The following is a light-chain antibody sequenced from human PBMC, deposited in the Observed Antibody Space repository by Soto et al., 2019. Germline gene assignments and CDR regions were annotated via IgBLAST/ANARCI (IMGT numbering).Light chain of an antibody. Sequence: QAVVTQPPSASGTPGQRVTISCSGSSSNIGSNYVYWYQQLPGTAPKLLIYRNNQRPSGVPDRFSGSKSGTSASLAISGLRSEDEADYYCAAWDDSLSRVFGTGTKVTVL. J-gene: IGLJ1*01. CDR2: RNN. CDR1: SSNIGSNY. V-gene: IGLV1-47*01. CDR3: AAWDDSLSRV.